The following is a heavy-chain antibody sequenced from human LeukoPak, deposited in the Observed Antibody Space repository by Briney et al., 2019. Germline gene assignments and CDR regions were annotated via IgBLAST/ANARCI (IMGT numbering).Heavy chain of an antibody. CDR2: IYHSGST. V-gene: IGHV4-38-2*02. J-gene: IGHJ6*04. D-gene: IGHD3-9*01. CDR3: ARVRMTGTLDV. CDR1: GGSIRSGYY. Sequence: PSETLSLTCTVSGGSIRSGYYWGWIRQPPGKGLEWIGTIYHSGSTYYNPSLKSRVTISLDTSKNQFSLKLSSVTAADTAVYYCARVRMTGTLDVWGKGTTVTVSS.